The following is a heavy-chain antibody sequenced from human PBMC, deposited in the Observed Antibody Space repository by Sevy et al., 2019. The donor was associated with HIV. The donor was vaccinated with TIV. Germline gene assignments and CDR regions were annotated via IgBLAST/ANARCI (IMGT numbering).Heavy chain of an antibody. D-gene: IGHD2-21*02. CDR1: RFTFSSYG. J-gene: IGHJ4*01. V-gene: IGHV3-33*01. CDR3: ARAGVSGGDCYYDY. CDR2: IWYDGSNK. Sequence: GGSLRLSCAASRFTFSSYGMHWVRQAPGKGLEWVAVIWYDGSNKYYADSVKGRFTISRDNSKNTLYLQMNSLRAEDTAVYYCARAGVSGGDCYYDYWGQGTLVTVSS.